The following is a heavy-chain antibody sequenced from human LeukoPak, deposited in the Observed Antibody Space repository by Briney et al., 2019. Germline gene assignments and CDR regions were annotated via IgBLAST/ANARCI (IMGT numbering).Heavy chain of an antibody. CDR3: ARDPDYYDSSGYYGDY. D-gene: IGHD3-22*01. V-gene: IGHV4-34*01. CDR2: INHSGST. CDR1: GGSFSGYY. J-gene: IGHJ4*02. Sequence: SETLSLTCAVYGGSFSGYYWSWIRQPPGKGLEWIGEINHSGSTNYNPSLKSRVTISVDTSKNQFSLKLSSVTAADTAVYYCARDPDYYDSSGYYGDYWGQGTLVTVSS.